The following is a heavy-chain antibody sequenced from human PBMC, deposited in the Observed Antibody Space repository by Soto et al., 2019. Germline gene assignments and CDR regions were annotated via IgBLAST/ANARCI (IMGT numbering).Heavy chain of an antibody. CDR3: ARYCSGGSCHYYYYGMDV. D-gene: IGHD2-15*01. V-gene: IGHV1-18*01. Sequence: QVQLVQSGAEVKKPGASVKVSCKASGYTFTSYGISWVRQAPGQGLEGMGWISAYNGNTNYAQKLQGRVTMTTDTSTSTAYMELRSLRSDDTAVYYCARYCSGGSCHYYYYGMDVWGQGTTVTVSS. CDR1: GYTFTSYG. J-gene: IGHJ6*02. CDR2: ISAYNGNT.